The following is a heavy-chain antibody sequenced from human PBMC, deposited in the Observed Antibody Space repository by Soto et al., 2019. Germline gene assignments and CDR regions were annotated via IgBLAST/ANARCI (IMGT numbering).Heavy chain of an antibody. CDR1: GYTFTSYG. D-gene: IGHD6-19*01. V-gene: IGHV1-18*01. CDR2: ISAYNGNT. Sequence: EASVKVSCKASGYTFTSYGISCVRQAPGQGLEWMGWISAYNGNTNYAQKLQGRVTMTTDTSTSTAYMELRSLRSDDTAVYYCARGLNLPSLYSSGWYWNFDLWGRGTLVTVSS. J-gene: IGHJ2*01. CDR3: ARGLNLPSLYSSGWYWNFDL.